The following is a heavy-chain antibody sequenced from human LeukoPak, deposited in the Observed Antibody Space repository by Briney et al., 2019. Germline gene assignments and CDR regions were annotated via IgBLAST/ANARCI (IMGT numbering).Heavy chain of an antibody. Sequence: SETLSLTCAVYGGSFSDSHWSCVRQPPGKGLEWIGDIDHYGGSNSNPSLKSRVIMSIDTSMNQFSLKLNSVTAADTAVYYCARPMGTTRVYPPFRYWGQGTLVTVSS. CDR2: IDHYGGS. J-gene: IGHJ4*02. CDR3: ARPMGTTRVYPPFRY. CDR1: GGSFSDSH. D-gene: IGHD2/OR15-2a*01. V-gene: IGHV4-34*01.